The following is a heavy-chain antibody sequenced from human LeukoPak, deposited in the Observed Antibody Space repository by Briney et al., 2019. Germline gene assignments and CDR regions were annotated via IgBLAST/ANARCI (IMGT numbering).Heavy chain of an antibody. CDR1: GGSISSGSYY. CDR3: AGYSSYVGAFDI. D-gene: IGHD6-19*01. Sequence: SETLSLTCSVSGGSISSGSYYWSWIRQPAGKGLEWIGRIYTSGSTNSNPSLKSRVTISVDTSKNQFSLKLSSVTAADTAVYYCAGYSSYVGAFDIWGQGTMVTVSS. CDR2: IYTSGST. V-gene: IGHV4-61*02. J-gene: IGHJ3*02.